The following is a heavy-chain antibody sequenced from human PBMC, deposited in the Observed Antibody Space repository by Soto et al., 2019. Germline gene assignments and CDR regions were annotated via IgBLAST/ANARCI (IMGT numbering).Heavy chain of an antibody. CDR3: ARDKPLRFLEWSHYYYYYYMDV. V-gene: IGHV1-69*04. J-gene: IGHJ6*03. CDR1: GGTFSSYT. D-gene: IGHD3-3*01. CDR2: IIPILGIA. Sequence: SVKGSCKASGGTFSSYTISWVRQAPGQGLEWMGRIIPILGIANYAQKFQGRVTITADKSTSTAYMELSSLRSEDTAVYYCARDKPLRFLEWSHYYYYYYMDVWGKGTTVTVSS.